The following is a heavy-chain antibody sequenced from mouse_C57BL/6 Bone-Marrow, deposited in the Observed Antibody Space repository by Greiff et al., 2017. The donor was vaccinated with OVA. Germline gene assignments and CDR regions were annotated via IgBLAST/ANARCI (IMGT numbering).Heavy chain of an antibody. V-gene: IGHV1-18*01. CDR2: INPNNGGT. Sequence: EVKLVESGPELVKPGASVKIPCKASGYTFTDYNMDWVKQSHGKSLEWIGDINPNNGGTIYNQKFKGKATLTVDKSSSTAYMELRSLTSEDTAVYYCATHSNFFFDYWGQGTTLTVSS. CDR3: ATHSNFFFDY. J-gene: IGHJ2*01. CDR1: GYTFTDYN. D-gene: IGHD2-5*01.